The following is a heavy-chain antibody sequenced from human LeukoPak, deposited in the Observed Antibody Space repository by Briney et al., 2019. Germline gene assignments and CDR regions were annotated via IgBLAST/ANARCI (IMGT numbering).Heavy chain of an antibody. J-gene: IGHJ4*02. Sequence: GGSLRLSCAASGFTFSGSWMIWVRQAPGKGLEWVGNIKEDGSRKNYVDSVKGRFTISRDNANNLLYLQMNSLRVEDTAVYYCGRDRVYNTFDYWGQGILVTVSS. CDR1: GFTFSGSW. CDR2: IKEDGSRK. V-gene: IGHV3-7*01. CDR3: GRDRVYNTFDY. D-gene: IGHD1-1*01.